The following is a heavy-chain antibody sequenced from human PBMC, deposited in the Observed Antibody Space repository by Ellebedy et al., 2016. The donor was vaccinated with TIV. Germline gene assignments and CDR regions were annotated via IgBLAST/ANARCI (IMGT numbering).Heavy chain of an antibody. CDR2: IGTSGGPP. Sequence: GESLKISCAASGFSFSSYAMAWIRQAPGKGLEWVSHIGTSGGPPHYADSVKGRFTISRDNAKNSLYLQMNSLRAEDTAVYYCAKSFTANWFDPWGQGTLVTVSS. CDR3: AKSFTANWFDP. J-gene: IGHJ5*02. V-gene: IGHV3-23*01. CDR1: GFSFSSYA.